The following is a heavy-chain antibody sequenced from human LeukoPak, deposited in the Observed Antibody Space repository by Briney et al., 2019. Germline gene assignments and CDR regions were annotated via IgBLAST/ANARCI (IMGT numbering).Heavy chain of an antibody. CDR2: IIPIFGTA. D-gene: IGHD3-10*01. CDR3: TAYYYGSGSYVGYYYMDV. CDR1: GGTFSSDA. V-gene: IGHV1-69*05. J-gene: IGHJ6*03. Sequence: SVKVSCKASGGTFSSDAISWVRQAPGQGLEWMGGIIPIFGTANYAQKFQGRVTITTDESTSTAYMELSSLRSEDTAVYYCTAYYYGSGSYVGYYYMDVWGKGTTVTVSS.